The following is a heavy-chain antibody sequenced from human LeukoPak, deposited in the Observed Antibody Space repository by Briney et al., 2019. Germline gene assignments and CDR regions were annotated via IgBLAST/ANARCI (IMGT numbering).Heavy chain of an antibody. Sequence: SETLSLTCTVSGFSISSYYWSWIRKPAGKGLEWIGRIYTSGNTNYNPSLKSRVTMSVDTSKNKLSLKLSSVTAADTAVYYCARGKYYYGSGSYSFDYWGQGTLVTVSS. J-gene: IGHJ4*02. CDR2: IYTSGNT. D-gene: IGHD3-10*01. V-gene: IGHV4-4*07. CDR1: GFSISSYY. CDR3: ARGKYYYGSGSYSFDY.